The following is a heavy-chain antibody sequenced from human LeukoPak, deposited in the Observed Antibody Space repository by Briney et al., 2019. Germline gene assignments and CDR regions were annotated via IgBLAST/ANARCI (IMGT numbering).Heavy chain of an antibody. CDR1: LYIFTGYY. J-gene: IGHJ4*02. D-gene: IGHD6-13*01. CDR2: INPNSCGT. CDR3: ARVRPPQLVRPFDY. Sequence: ASVTVSCKASLYIFTGYYMHWVRQAPGQGLEWMGWINPNSCGTNSAHMFQGWATMTRNASISTAFLELSMLRSDDAAVYYCARVRPPQLVRPFDYWGQGTLVTVSS. V-gene: IGHV1-2*04.